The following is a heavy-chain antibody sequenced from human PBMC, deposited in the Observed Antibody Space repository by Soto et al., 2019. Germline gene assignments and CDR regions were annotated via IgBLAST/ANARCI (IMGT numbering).Heavy chain of an antibody. V-gene: IGHV3-23*01. Sequence: PGGSLRLSCAASAFTFSNYAMNWVRQAPGKGLEWVSGISVSGGSTYYADSVKGRFTISRDNSKNTVSLQMNSLRAEDTAVYYCATGYSSSPRYDYWGQGTLVTVSS. D-gene: IGHD6-13*01. J-gene: IGHJ4*02. CDR2: ISVSGGST. CDR1: AFTFSNYA. CDR3: ATGYSSSPRYDY.